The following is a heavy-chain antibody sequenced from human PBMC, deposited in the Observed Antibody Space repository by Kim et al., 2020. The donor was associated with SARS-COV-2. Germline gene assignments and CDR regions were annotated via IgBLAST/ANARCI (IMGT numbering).Heavy chain of an antibody. J-gene: IGHJ6*02. D-gene: IGHD3-22*01. CDR1: GFTFTNAW. Sequence: GGSRRLSCAASGFTFTNAWMSWVRQAPGKGLEWVGRIKSKTDGGTTDYAAPVKGRFIISRDDSYNTLYLQMNNLKTEDTALYYCFYDTRSDYYYGMDVWGQGTTVTVSS. CDR2: IKSKTDGGTT. V-gene: IGHV3-15*01. CDR3: FYDTRSDYYYGMDV.